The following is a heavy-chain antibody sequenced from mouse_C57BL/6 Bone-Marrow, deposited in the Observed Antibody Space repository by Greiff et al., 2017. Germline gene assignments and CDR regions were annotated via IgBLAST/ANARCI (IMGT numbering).Heavy chain of an antibody. J-gene: IGHJ2*01. CDR2: ISSGSSTI. D-gene: IGHD1-1*01. CDR3: AILRGPFDY. Sequence: EVKVVESGGGLVKPGGSLQLSCAASGFTFSDYGMHWVRQAPEKGLEWVAYISSGSSTIYYADTVKGRFTISRDNAKNTLFLQMTSLRSEDTAMYYCAILRGPFDYWGQGTTLTVSS. CDR1: GFTFSDYG. V-gene: IGHV5-17*01.